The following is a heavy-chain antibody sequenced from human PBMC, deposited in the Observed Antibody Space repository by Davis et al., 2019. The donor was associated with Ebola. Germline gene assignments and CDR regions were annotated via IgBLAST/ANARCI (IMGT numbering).Heavy chain of an antibody. CDR1: GFIVSDKY. CDR2: IYRDGRT. V-gene: IGHV3-53*01. D-gene: IGHD3-22*01. CDR3: ASWGSVYYDSSGYYNDY. Sequence: GESLKISCAASGFIVSDKYMSWVRQAPGKGLEWVSVIYRDGRTYHADSVKGRFTIPRDNSKNTLYLQMNSLRAEDTAVYYCASWGSVYYDSSGYYNDYWGQGTLVTVSS. J-gene: IGHJ4*02.